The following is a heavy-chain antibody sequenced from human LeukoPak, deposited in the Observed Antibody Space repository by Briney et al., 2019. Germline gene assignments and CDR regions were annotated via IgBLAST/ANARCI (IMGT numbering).Heavy chain of an antibody. CDR2: ISGSGDGA. CDR1: GFAFSTYA. Sequence: GGSLRLSCAASGFAFSTYAMSWVRQAPGKGLQWVSLISGSGDGAHYADSVKGRFTISRDNSKNTVYLQMTNLRAEDTAVYYCAKGYIQLWWFDYWGQGTLVTVSS. J-gene: IGHJ4*02. CDR3: AKGYIQLWWFDY. D-gene: IGHD2-21*01. V-gene: IGHV3-23*01.